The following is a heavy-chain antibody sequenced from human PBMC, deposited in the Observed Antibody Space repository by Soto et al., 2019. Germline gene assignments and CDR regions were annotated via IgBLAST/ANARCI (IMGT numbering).Heavy chain of an antibody. V-gene: IGHV4-59*01. CDR1: GGSISSYY. CDR3: ARSTQDYYDSSGYRARLYYYYGMDV. Sequence: QVQLQESGPGLVKPSETLSLTCTVSGGSISSYYWSWIRQPPGKGLEWIGYIYYSGSTNYNPSLKSRVPISVDTSKNQFSLKLSSVTAADTAVYYCARSTQDYYDSSGYRARLYYYYGMDVWGQGTTVTVSS. D-gene: IGHD3-22*01. CDR2: IYYSGST. J-gene: IGHJ6*02.